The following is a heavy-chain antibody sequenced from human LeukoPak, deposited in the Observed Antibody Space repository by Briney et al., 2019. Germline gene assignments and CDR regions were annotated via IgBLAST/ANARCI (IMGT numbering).Heavy chain of an antibody. Sequence: GGSLRLSCAASRFTFSSYAMTWVRQAPGKGLEWVSTISGSDDSTFYADSVRGRFTISRDNSKNTLYLQMNSLRAEDTAVYYCAKSRSGGGSCYNYWGQGTLVTVSS. CDR2: ISGSDDST. CDR3: AKSRSGGGSCYNY. J-gene: IGHJ4*02. V-gene: IGHV3-23*01. D-gene: IGHD2-15*01. CDR1: RFTFSSYA.